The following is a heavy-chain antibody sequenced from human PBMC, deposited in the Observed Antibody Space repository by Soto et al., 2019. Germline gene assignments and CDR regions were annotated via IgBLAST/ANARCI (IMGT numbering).Heavy chain of an antibody. V-gene: IGHV1-18*01. CDR1: GYTFTSFG. CDR2: ISAYNGNT. J-gene: IGHJ3*01. D-gene: IGHD2-8*01. Sequence: ASVKVSCKASGYTFTSFGISWVRQAPGHGLEGKGWISAYNGNTNHAQKLQGRVTMTTGTSTRAAYMELRSLRPDDTAVYYWARWPPGVSSSVYLWGQATIVTFTS. CDR3: ARWPPGVSSSVYL.